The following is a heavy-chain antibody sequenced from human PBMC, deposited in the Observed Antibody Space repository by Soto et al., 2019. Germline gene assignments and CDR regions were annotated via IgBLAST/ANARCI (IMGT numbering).Heavy chain of an antibody. CDR1: GYTFTSYG. D-gene: IGHD3-10*01. J-gene: IGHJ4*02. CDR3: ARVNQGGSGSYYTVDY. CDR2: ISAYNGNT. Sequence: ASVKVSCKASGYTFTSYGISWVRQAPGQGLEWMGWISAYNGNTNYAQKLQGRVTMTTDTSTSTAYMELRSLRSDDTAVYYCARVNQGGSGSYYTVDYWGQGTLVTVSS. V-gene: IGHV1-18*01.